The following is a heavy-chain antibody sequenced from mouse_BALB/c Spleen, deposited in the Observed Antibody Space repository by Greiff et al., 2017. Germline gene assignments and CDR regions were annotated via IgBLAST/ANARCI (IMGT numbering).Heavy chain of an antibody. V-gene: IGHV1-87*01. CDR3: ASSYFDY. CDR1: GYTFTSYW. Sequence: QVQLQQSGAELARPGASVKLSCKASGYTFTSYWMQWVKQRPGQGLEWIGAIYPGDGDTRYTQKFKGKATLTADKSSSTAYMQLSSLASEDSAVYYCASSYFDYWGQGTTLTVSS. J-gene: IGHJ2*01. CDR2: IYPGDGDT.